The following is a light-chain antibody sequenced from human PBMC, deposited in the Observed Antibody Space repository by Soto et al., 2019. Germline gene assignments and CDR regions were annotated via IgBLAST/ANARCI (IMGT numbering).Light chain of an antibody. CDR3: QKYNSAPPFT. Sequence: DIQMTQSPSSLSASVGDRVTITCRASQGISNYLAWYQQRPGQVPKLLIYAASTLQSGVPSRFSGRGSGTDFTLTISSLQPEDVASYYCQKYNSAPPFTLGGGTKVEIK. V-gene: IGKV1-27*01. CDR1: QGISNY. CDR2: AAS. J-gene: IGKJ4*01.